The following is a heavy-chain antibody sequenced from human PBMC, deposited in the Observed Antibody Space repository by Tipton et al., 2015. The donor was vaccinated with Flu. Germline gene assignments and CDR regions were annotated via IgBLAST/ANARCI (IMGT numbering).Heavy chain of an antibody. J-gene: IGHJ4*02. D-gene: IGHD3-22*01. CDR3: ARGTDSSGYAPGY. V-gene: IGHV4-59*01. CDR2: IYYSGST. CDR1: GGSISSYY. Sequence: TLSLTCTVSGGSISSYYWSWIRQPPGKGLEWIGYIYYSGSTNYNPSLKSRVTISVDTSKNQFSLKLSPVTAADTAVYYCARGTDSSGYAPGYWGQGTLVTVSS.